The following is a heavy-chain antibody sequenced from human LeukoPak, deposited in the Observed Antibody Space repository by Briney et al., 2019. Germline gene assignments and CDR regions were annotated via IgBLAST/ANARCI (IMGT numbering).Heavy chain of an antibody. CDR2: ISGSGGGT. J-gene: IGHJ4*02. CDR1: GFIFSSYG. CDR3: AKRDYSESSGYSPLFDY. Sequence: GGSLRLSCAASGFIFSSYGLAWIRQAPGKGLEWVSGISGSGGGTYYADSVKGRFTISRDNSKNTLYLQMNSLRAEDTAVYYCAKRDYSESSGYSPLFDYWGQGTLVTVSS. V-gene: IGHV3-23*01. D-gene: IGHD3-22*01.